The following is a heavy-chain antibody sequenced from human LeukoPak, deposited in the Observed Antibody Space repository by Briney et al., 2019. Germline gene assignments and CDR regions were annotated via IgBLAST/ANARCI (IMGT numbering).Heavy chain of an antibody. CDR3: ARGAITDTVNDAFDI. Sequence: PGGSLRLSCAASGFTFSSYGMHWVRQAPGKGLEWVAVIWYDGSNKYYADSVKGRFTISRDNSKNTLYLQMNSLRAEDTAVYYCARGAITDTVNDAFDIWGQGTMVTVSS. D-gene: IGHD4-17*01. CDR1: GFTFSSYG. J-gene: IGHJ3*02. CDR2: IWYDGSNK. V-gene: IGHV3-33*01.